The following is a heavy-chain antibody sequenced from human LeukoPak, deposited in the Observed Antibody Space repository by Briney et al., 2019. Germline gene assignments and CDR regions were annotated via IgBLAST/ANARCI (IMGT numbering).Heavy chain of an antibody. CDR2: INPNSGST. D-gene: IGHD6-13*01. Sequence: APVKVSCKTSGYTFTNYYMHWVRQAPGQGLEWMGIINPNSGSTTYAQKFQGRVTMTRDTSTSTVYMELSSLRSEDTAVYYCARMAAAGTWYFDLWGRGTLVTVSS. V-gene: IGHV1-46*01. CDR1: GYTFTNYY. CDR3: ARMAAAGTWYFDL. J-gene: IGHJ2*01.